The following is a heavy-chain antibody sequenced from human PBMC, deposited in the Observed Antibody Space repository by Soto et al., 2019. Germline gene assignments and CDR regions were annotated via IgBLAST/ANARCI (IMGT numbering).Heavy chain of an antibody. CDR3: ARGYWVQGYGAGTYFDY. CDR2: IYSGSTT. V-gene: IGHV3-66*01. CDR1: GLSVGNNY. J-gene: IGHJ4*02. Sequence: EVQLVESGGGVVQPGGSLRLPCAASGLSVGNNYMSWVRQAPGKGLEWVSVIYSGSTTHYADSVKGRFSISRDSSRNTVYLQMNSLRVEDTAVYHCARGYWVQGYGAGTYFDYWGQGTLVTVSS. D-gene: IGHD3-10*01.